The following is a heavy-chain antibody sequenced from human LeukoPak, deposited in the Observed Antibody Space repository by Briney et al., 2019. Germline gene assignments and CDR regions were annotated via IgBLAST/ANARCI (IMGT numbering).Heavy chain of an antibody. Sequence: PGGSLRLSCAASGFTFSNYATSWVRQAPGKGLEWVSSISTSGVGTYYADSVKGRFTISRDNSKHTLYLQMNSLRAEDTAVYYCAKHIYGSGSYMDVWGKGTTVTVSS. CDR2: ISTSGVGT. J-gene: IGHJ6*03. CDR1: GFTFSNYA. D-gene: IGHD3-10*01. V-gene: IGHV3-23*01. CDR3: AKHIYGSGSYMDV.